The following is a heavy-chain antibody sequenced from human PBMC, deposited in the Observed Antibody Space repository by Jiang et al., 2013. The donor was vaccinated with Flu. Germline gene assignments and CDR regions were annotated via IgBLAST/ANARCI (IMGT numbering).Heavy chain of an antibody. CDR2: IDWDDDK. CDR3: ARRYYDSSTYYFDY. V-gene: IGHV2-70*01. Sequence: KPTQTLTLTCTFSGFSLSTSGMCVSWIRQPPGKALEWLALIDWDDDKYYSTSLKTRLTISKDTSKNQVVLTMTNMDPVDTATYYCARRYYDSSTYYFDYWGQGTLVTVSS. J-gene: IGHJ4*02. CDR1: GFSLSTSGMC. D-gene: IGHD3-22*01.